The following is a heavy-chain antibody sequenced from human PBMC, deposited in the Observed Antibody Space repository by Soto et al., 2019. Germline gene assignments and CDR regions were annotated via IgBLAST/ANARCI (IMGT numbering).Heavy chain of an antibody. CDR3: ARRGSGSYYDY. CDR1: GFTFSSYA. J-gene: IGHJ4*02. D-gene: IGHD1-26*01. V-gene: IGHV3-23*01. Sequence: EVQLLESGGGLVQPGGSLRLSCAASGFTFSSYAMRWVRQAPGKGLEWVSAISGSGDSTYYADSVKGRFTISRDNSKNTLYLQMNSLRGEDTAGYPRARRGSGSYYDYWGQGTLVTVSS. CDR2: ISGSGDST.